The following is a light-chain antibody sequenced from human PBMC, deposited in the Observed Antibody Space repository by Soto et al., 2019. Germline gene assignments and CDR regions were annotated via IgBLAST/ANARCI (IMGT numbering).Light chain of an antibody. CDR2: DAY. Sequence: EVVLTQSPVTLSLSPGERATLSCRASQSFRGLLAWYQQKPGQAPRLLIYDAYNRATGIPPRFSGSGSGTEYTLTISSLQPEDFATYYCEQVNSFPITYGQGTRLEIK. V-gene: IGKV3-11*01. CDR3: EQVNSFPIT. J-gene: IGKJ5*01. CDR1: QSFRGL.